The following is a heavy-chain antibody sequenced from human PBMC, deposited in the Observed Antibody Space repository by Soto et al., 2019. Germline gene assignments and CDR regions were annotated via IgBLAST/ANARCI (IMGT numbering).Heavy chain of an antibody. Sequence: QVQLVQSGAEVKKPGASVKVSCKASGYTFTSYGISWVRQAPGQGLEWMGWISAYNGNTNYAQKLQGRVTMTTDTSTSTAYMELRSLRSDDTAVYYCARDQNYYGSVSYSDAFDIWGQGTMVTVSS. V-gene: IGHV1-18*01. CDR2: ISAYNGNT. CDR1: GYTFTSYG. D-gene: IGHD3-10*01. J-gene: IGHJ3*02. CDR3: ARDQNYYGSVSYSDAFDI.